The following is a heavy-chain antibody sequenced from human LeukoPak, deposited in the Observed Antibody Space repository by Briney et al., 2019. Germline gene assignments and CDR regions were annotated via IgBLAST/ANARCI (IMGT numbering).Heavy chain of an antibody. Sequence: GGSLRLSCVASGSAFSGYTMNWVRQAPGKGLEWVSSITSSSSYIYYADSVKGRFTISRDNSKNTLYLQMNSLRAEDTAVYYCAKRLRTTVVNSHAFDIWGQGTMVTVSS. D-gene: IGHD4-17*01. CDR3: AKRLRTTVVNSHAFDI. CDR1: GSAFSGYT. J-gene: IGHJ3*02. V-gene: IGHV3-23*05. CDR2: ITSSSSYI.